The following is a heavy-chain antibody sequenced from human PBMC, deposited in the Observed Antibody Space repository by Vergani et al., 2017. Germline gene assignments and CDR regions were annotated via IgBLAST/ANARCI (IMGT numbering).Heavy chain of an antibody. J-gene: IGHJ4*02. CDR3: ARVREGDYEVDLDY. D-gene: IGHD3-16*01. CDR1: GYTFTSYG. Sequence: QVQRVQSGAEVKKPGASVKVSCKASGYTFTSYGISWVRQAPGQGLEWMGWISAYNGNTYYAQKLQGRVTMTTDTSTSTAYMELRSLRSNDTAVYYCARVREGDYEVDLDYWGQGTLVTVSS. V-gene: IGHV1-18*01. CDR2: ISAYNGNT.